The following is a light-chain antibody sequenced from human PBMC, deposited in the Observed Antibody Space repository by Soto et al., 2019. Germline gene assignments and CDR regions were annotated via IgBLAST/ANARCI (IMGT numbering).Light chain of an antibody. J-gene: IGKJ5*01. CDR3: QQSYSTPIT. CDR1: QSISNH. Sequence: DNQITQSPSSVSASVEDRVIITCRASQSISNHLNWYQQKPGKAPKLLIFAASSLQSGVPSRFSGSRSGPDFTLTISSLQPEDFAAYYCQQSYSTPITSGQGTRLEI. V-gene: IGKV1-39*01. CDR2: AAS.